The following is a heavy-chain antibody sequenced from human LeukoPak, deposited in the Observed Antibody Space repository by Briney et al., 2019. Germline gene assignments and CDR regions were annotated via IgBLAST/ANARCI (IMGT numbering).Heavy chain of an antibody. Sequence: SETLSLTCAVYGGSFSGYYWSWIRQPAGKGLEWIGRISSSGSTNYNPSLKSRVTISVDTSKNQFSLKLSSVTAADTAVYFCARGPYSYDSSGAFDIWGQGTMVTVSS. CDR2: ISSSGST. CDR1: GGSFSGYY. J-gene: IGHJ3*02. V-gene: IGHV4-59*10. CDR3: ARGPYSYDSSGAFDI. D-gene: IGHD3-22*01.